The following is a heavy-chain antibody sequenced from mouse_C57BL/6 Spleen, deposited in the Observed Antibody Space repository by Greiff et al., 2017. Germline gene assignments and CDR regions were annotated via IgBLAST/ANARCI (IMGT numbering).Heavy chain of an antibody. CDR3: ARRIYYDYGDAMDY. J-gene: IGHJ4*01. CDR1: GFTFSDYG. V-gene: IGHV5-17*01. Sequence: EVQVVESGGGLVKPGGSLKLSCAASGFTFSDYGMHWVRQAPEKGLEWVAYISSGSSTIYYADTVKGRFTISRDNAKNTLFLQMTSLRSEDTAMYYCARRIYYDYGDAMDYWGQGTSVTVSS. CDR2: ISSGSSTI. D-gene: IGHD2-4*01.